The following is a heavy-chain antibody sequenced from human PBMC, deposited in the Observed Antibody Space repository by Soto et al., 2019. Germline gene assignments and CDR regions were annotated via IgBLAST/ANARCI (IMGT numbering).Heavy chain of an antibody. V-gene: IGHV1-2*04. CDR1: GYTCSCWY. J-gene: IGHJ2*01. CDR3: ARDKWRWNYSKYWYFDL. D-gene: IGHD1-7*01. CDR2: INPNSGGT. Sequence: PVKVDCRGAGYTCSCWYMHWLRQDHGQGLEWVGWINPNSGGTNYAQKFQGWVTMTRDTSISTAYMELSRLRSDDTAVYYCARDKWRWNYSKYWYFDLWGRGTLVTVSS.